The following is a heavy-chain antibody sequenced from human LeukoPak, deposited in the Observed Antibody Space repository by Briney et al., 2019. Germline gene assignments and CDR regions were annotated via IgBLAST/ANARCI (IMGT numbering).Heavy chain of an antibody. V-gene: IGHV3-23*01. D-gene: IGHD1-26*01. CDR3: AKDRTVGASYWYFDL. CDR2: ISSSGSGDNT. CDR1: GFTFSSYA. Sequence: GGSLRLSCAASGFTFSSYAMHWARQAPGKGLEWVPGISSSGSGDNTYYADSVKGRFTISRDSSKNTLFLHMNTLRAEDTAIYYCAKDRTVGASYWYFDLWGRGTLVTVSS. J-gene: IGHJ2*01.